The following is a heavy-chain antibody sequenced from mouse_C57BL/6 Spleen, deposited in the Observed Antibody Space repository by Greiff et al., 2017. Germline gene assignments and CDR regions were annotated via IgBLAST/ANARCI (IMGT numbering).Heavy chain of an antibody. J-gene: IGHJ3*01. D-gene: IGHD2-1*01. Sequence: VKLMESGPELVKPGASVKISCKASGYAFSSSWMNWVKQRPGKGLEWIGRIYPGDGDTNYNGKFKGKATLTADKSSSTAYMQLSSLTSEDSAVYFCARDGNPAWFAYWGQGTLVTVSA. CDR3: ARDGNPAWFAY. CDR2: IYPGDGDT. CDR1: GYAFSSSW. V-gene: IGHV1-82*01.